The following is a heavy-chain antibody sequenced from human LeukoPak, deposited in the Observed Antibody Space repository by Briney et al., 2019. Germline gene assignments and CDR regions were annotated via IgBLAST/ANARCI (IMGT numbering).Heavy chain of an antibody. CDR1: GGSISGYY. CDR2: IYYSAST. CDR3: ARDYGDYPLDY. V-gene: IGHV4-59*12. Sequence: ASETLSLTCTVSGGSISGYYWSWIRQPPGKGLEWVGYIYYSASTNYNPSLKSRVTMSLDTSKNQFSLNLSSVTAADTAVYYCARDYGDYPLDYWGQGTLVTVSS. J-gene: IGHJ4*02. D-gene: IGHD4-17*01.